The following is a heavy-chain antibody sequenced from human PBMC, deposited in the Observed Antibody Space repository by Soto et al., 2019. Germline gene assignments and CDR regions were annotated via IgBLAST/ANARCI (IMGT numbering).Heavy chain of an antibody. J-gene: IGHJ5*02. CDR2: ISGSGGST. CDR3: ANWGYNWYPRWFDP. Sequence: GGSLRRSCAASGFTFSSYAMSWVLQAPGKGLEWVSVISGSGGSTYYTDSVKGRFTISRDNSKNTLYLQMNSLRAEDTAVYYCANWGYNWYPRWFDPWGQGTLVTVSS. CDR1: GFTFSSYA. D-gene: IGHD1-20*01. V-gene: IGHV3-23*01.